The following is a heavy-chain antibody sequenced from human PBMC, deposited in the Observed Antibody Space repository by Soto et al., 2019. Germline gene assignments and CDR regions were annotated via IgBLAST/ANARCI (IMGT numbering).Heavy chain of an antibody. D-gene: IGHD6-19*01. CDR3: ARVVAVAGPFDY. V-gene: IGHV4-34*01. CDR2: INHSGST. CDR1: GGSFSGYY. Sequence: SETLSLTCAVYGGSFSGYYWSWIRQPPGKGLEWIGEINHSGSTNYNPSLKSRVTISVDTSKNQFSLKLSSVTAADTAVYYCARVVAVAGPFDYWGQGTLVTV. J-gene: IGHJ4*02.